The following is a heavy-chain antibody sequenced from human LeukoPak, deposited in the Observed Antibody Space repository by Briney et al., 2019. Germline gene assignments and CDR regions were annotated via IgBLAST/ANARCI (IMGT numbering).Heavy chain of an antibody. CDR2: ISSNISTT. CDR1: GFTFSDYY. Sequence: GGSLRLSCAASGFTFSDYYMSWVRQAPGKGLEWVSSISSNISTTYYADSVKGRFTISRDNAKNSLYLQMNSLRVEDTAVYYCARDRSGYASYYGMDFWGQGTTVTVSS. CDR3: ARDRSGYASYYGMDF. J-gene: IGHJ6*02. D-gene: IGHD5-12*01. V-gene: IGHV3-11*01.